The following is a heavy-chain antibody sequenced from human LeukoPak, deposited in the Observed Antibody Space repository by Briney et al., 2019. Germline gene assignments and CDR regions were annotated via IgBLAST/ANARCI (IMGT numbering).Heavy chain of an antibody. CDR3: ARDEGSGWIGY. CDR2: ISYDGSNK. CDR1: GFTFSSYA. Sequence: GGSLRLSCAASGFTFSSYAMHWVLQAPGKGLEWVAVISYDGSNKYYADSVKGRFTISRDNSKNTLYLQMNSLRAEDTAVYYCARDEGSGWIGYWGQGTLVTVSS. V-gene: IGHV3-30*04. J-gene: IGHJ4*02. D-gene: IGHD6-19*01.